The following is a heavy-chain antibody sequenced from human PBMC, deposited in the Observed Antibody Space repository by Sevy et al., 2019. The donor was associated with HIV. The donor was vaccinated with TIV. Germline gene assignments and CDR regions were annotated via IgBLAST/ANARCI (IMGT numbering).Heavy chain of an antibody. J-gene: IGHJ6*03. Sequence: ASVKVSCKVSGYTLTELSMHWVRQAPGKGLEWMGGFDPEDGETIYAQKFQGRVTMTEDTSTDTAYMGLSSLRSEDTAVYYCATGGGITGTSDYYYYMDVWGKGTTVTVSS. D-gene: IGHD1-20*01. CDR2: FDPEDGET. V-gene: IGHV1-24*01. CDR1: GYTLTELS. CDR3: ATGGGITGTSDYYYYMDV.